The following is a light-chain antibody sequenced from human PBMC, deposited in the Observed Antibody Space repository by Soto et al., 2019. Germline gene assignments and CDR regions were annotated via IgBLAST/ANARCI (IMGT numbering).Light chain of an antibody. V-gene: IGLV4-69*01. CDR3: QTWGTGIQV. Sequence: QLVLTQSPSASASLGASVKLTCTLSSGQRKYAIAWHQQKPEKGPRHLMRVNSDGSHIRGDGIPDRFSGSSSGTERYLTISSLQSEDEADYYCQTWGTGIQVFGTGTKLTVL. J-gene: IGLJ1*01. CDR2: VNSDGSH. CDR1: SGQRKYA.